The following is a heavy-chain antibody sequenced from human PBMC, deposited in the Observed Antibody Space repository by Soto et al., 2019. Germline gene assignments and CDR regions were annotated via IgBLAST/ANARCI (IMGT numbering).Heavy chain of an antibody. CDR3: ARDRYYYDSSGYYGQDY. CDR1: GYTFTSYY. V-gene: IGHV1-46*01. J-gene: IGHJ4*02. D-gene: IGHD3-22*01. Sequence: GASVKVSCKASGYTFTSYYMHWVRQAPGQGLEWMGIINPSGGSTSYAQKFQGRVTMTRDTSTSTVYMELSSPRSEDTAVYYCARDRYYYDSSGYYGQDYWGQGTLVTVSS. CDR2: INPSGGST.